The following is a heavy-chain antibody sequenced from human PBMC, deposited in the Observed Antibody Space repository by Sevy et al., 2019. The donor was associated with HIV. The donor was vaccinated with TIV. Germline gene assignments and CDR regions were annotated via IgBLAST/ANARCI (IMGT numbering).Heavy chain of an antibody. CDR1: GFTFSSYG. J-gene: IGHJ4*02. CDR2: ISYDGSNK. D-gene: IGHD2-2*01. CDR3: AKDRIVVVPAAIHGPNFDY. Sequence: GGSLRLSCAASGFTFSSYGMHWVRQAPGKGLEWVAVISYDGSNKYYADSVKGRFTISRDNSKNTLYLQMNSLRAEDTAVYYCAKDRIVVVPAAIHGPNFDYWGQGTVVTVSS. V-gene: IGHV3-30*18.